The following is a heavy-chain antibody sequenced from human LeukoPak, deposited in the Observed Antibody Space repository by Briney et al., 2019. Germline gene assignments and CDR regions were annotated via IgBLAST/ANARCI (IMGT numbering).Heavy chain of an antibody. D-gene: IGHD6-19*01. Sequence: GRSLRLSCAASGFTFSSYGMHWVRQAPGKGLEWVAVISYDGSHKYYADSVKGRLIISRDNSKNTLYLQMNSLRAEDTAVYYCAKDASDSSGWYYFDYWGQRTLVAVSS. V-gene: IGHV3-30*18. CDR1: GFTFSSYG. CDR3: AKDASDSSGWYYFDY. CDR2: ISYDGSHK. J-gene: IGHJ4*02.